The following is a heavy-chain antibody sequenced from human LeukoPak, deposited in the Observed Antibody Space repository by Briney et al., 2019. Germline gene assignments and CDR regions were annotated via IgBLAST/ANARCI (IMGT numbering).Heavy chain of an antibody. Sequence: GRSLRLSCAASGFTFDDYGMHWVRQAPGKGLEWVAFIRCDGSNKYYADSVKGRFTISRDNSKNTLYLQMNSLRAEDTAVYYCAKDNPETTAFDYWGQGTLVTVSS. CDR3: AKDNPETTAFDY. CDR2: IRCDGSNK. J-gene: IGHJ4*02. D-gene: IGHD4-11*01. V-gene: IGHV3-30*02. CDR1: GFTFDDYG.